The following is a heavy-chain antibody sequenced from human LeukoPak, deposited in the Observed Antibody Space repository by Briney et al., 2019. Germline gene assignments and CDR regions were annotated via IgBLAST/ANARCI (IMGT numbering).Heavy chain of an antibody. D-gene: IGHD5-18*01. J-gene: IGHJ4*02. CDR3: ARDVGNSYGLYYFDY. CDR1: GYTFTSYA. V-gene: IGHV1-18*01. Sequence: GAPVKVSCKASGYTFTSYAMHWVRQAPGQGLEWMGWISAYNGNTNYAQKLQGRVTMTTDTSTSTAYMELRSLRSDDTAVYYCARDVGNSYGLYYFDYWGQGTLVTVSS. CDR2: ISAYNGNT.